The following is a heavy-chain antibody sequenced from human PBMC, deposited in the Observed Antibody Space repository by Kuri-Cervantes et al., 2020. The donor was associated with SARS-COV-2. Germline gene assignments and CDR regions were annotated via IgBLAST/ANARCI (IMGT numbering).Heavy chain of an antibody. CDR3: ARYTIFGVADLDYYGMDV. Sequence: SETLSLTCAVSGYSISSGYYWGWIRQPPGKGLEWIGSIYHSGSTYYNPSLKSLVTISVDTSKNQFSLKLSSVTAADTAVYYCARYTIFGVADLDYYGMDVWGQGTTVTVSS. J-gene: IGHJ6*02. D-gene: IGHD3-3*01. CDR1: GYSISSGYY. V-gene: IGHV4-38-2*01. CDR2: IYHSGST.